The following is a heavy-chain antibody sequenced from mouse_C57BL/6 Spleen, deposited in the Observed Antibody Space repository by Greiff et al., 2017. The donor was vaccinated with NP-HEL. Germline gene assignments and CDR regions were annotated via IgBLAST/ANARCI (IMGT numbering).Heavy chain of an antibody. CDR3: ARDARDDGYYGWYAY. Sequence: EVNLVESGGGLVQSGRSLRLSCATSGFTFSDFYMEWVRQAPGKGLEWIAASRNKANDYTTEYSASVKGRFIVSRDTSQSILYLQMNALRAEDTAIYYCARDARDDGYYGWYAYWGQGTLVTVSA. D-gene: IGHD2-3*01. J-gene: IGHJ3*01. V-gene: IGHV7-1*01. CDR2: SRNKANDYTT. CDR1: GFTFSDFY.